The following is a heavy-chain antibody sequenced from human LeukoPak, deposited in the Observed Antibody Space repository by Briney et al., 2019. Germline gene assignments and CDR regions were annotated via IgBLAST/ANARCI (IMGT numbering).Heavy chain of an antibody. CDR2: ISSSRSYI. D-gene: IGHD6-19*01. CDR3: TRDKTYSSGSLSAY. V-gene: IGHV3-21*01. CDR1: GFTFSSYC. J-gene: IGHJ4*01. Sequence: GGSLRLSYAASGFTFSSYCMNWVRQAPGRGLEWVSSISSSRSYIYYADSVKGRFTISRDHAKNSLYQQMNSLRAEDTAVYNCTRDKTYSSGSLSAYCSQATLVTVSS.